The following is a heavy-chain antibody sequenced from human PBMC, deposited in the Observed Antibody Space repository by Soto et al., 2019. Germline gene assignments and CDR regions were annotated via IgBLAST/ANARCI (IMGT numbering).Heavy chain of an antibody. CDR2: TYYRSKWYN. Sequence: QVQLQQSGPGLVKPSQTLSLICAISGDSVSSKTATWNWIRQSPSRGLEWLGRTYYRSKWYNDYSSSVKSRVVITPDTSTNPLSLQLNSVTPEDAAVYFCARDGSGFHWYFDLWGRGTLVTVSS. CDR1: GDSVSSKTAT. J-gene: IGHJ2*01. D-gene: IGHD6-19*01. CDR3: ARDGSGFHWYFDL. V-gene: IGHV6-1*01.